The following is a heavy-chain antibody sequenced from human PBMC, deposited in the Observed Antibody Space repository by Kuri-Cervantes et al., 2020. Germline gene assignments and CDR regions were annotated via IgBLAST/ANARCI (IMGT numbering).Heavy chain of an antibody. CDR2: INHSGST. Sequence: SETLSLTCAVYGGSFSGYYWSWIRQPPGKGLEWIGEINHSGSTNYNPSLKSRVTISVDTSKNQFSLKLSSVTAADTVVYYCARGRPRRGYSYGGNWFDPWGQGTLVTVSS. CDR1: GGSFSGYY. V-gene: IGHV4-34*01. CDR3: ARGRPRRGYSYGGNWFDP. J-gene: IGHJ5*02. D-gene: IGHD5-18*01.